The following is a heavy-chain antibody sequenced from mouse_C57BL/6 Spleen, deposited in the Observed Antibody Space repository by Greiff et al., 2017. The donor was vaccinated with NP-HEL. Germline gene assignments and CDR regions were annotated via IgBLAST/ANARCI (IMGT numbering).Heavy chain of an antibody. CDR3: ATNWDEDAY. CDR1: GFTFSDYG. V-gene: IGHV5-17*01. Sequence: VRLKQSGGGLVKPGGSLKLSCAASGFTFSDYGMHWVRQAPEKGLEWVAYISSGSSTIYYADTVKGRFTISRDNAKNTLFLQMTSLRSEDTAMYYCATNWDEDAYWGQGTLVTVSA. D-gene: IGHD4-1*02. J-gene: IGHJ3*01. CDR2: ISSGSSTI.